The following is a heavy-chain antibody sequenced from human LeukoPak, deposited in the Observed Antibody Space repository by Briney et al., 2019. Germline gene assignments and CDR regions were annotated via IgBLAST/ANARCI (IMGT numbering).Heavy chain of an antibody. Sequence: GGSLRLSCAASGFTXSSYSXXWVXQAPXXXXXXXXXISSSSSYIYYADSVKGRFTISRDNAKNSLYLQMNSLRAEDTAVYYCARVRDGYNSGFDYWGQGTLVTVSS. CDR1: GFTXSSYS. J-gene: IGHJ4*02. CDR3: ARVRDGYNSGFDY. CDR2: ISSSSSYI. D-gene: IGHD5-24*01. V-gene: IGHV3-21*01.